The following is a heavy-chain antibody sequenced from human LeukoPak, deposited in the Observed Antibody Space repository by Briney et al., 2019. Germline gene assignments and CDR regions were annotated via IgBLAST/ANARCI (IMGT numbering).Heavy chain of an antibody. D-gene: IGHD3-22*01. CDR3: ARGGNYYDSSGYYYVGYFDY. V-gene: IGHV1-18*01. J-gene: IGHJ4*02. CDR2: ISTYNGKT. Sequence: ASVKLSCTASGYTFTSYGISWVRQAPGQGLEWMGWISTYNGKTNYAQKLQGRVTMTTDTSTSTAYMELRSLRSDDTAVYYCARGGNYYDSSGYYYVGYFDYWGQGTLVTVSS. CDR1: GYTFTSYG.